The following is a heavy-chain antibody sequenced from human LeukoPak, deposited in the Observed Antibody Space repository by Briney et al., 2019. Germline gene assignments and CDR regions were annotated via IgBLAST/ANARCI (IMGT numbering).Heavy chain of an antibody. J-gene: IGHJ5*02. CDR3: ANKPAGFDP. V-gene: IGHV3-23*01. CDR2: ITGSGDYT. CDR1: GFTFSNYG. Sequence: PGGSLRLSCAASGFTFSNYGMHWVRQAPGKGLEWVSSITGSGDYTYYADFVKGRFTISRDNSKNTLYLQMNSLRAEDTAVYYCANKPAGFDPWGQGTLVTVSS. D-gene: IGHD1-14*01.